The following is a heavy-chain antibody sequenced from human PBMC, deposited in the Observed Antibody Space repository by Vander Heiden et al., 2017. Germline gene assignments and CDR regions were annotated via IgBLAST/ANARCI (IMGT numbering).Heavy chain of an antibody. CDR1: GGTFRSYA. V-gene: IGHV1-69*01. CDR3: ARVRFCGGDCYYFDY. J-gene: IGHJ4*02. D-gene: IGHD2-21*02. CDR2: IIPIFGTA. Sequence: HVQLVQSGAEVKKPGSSVTLSCNASGGTFRSYAISWVRQAPGQGLEWMGGIIPIFGTANYAQKFQGRVTITADESTSTAYMELSSLRSEDTAVYYCARVRFCGGDCYYFDYWGQGTLVTVSS.